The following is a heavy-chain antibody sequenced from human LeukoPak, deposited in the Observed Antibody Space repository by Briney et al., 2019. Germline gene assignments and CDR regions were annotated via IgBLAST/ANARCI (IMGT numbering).Heavy chain of an antibody. CDR3: ARVYGSEIDY. J-gene: IGHJ4*02. Sequence: GGSLRLSCAASGFSFNSYSMNWVRQAPGMGLEWVSSISSSSSYIYYADSLKGRFTISRDNSRNTLFLQMNSLRPEDTAVYYCARVYGSEIDYWGQGTLVTVSS. CDR1: GFSFNSYS. CDR2: ISSSSSYI. V-gene: IGHV3-21*01. D-gene: IGHD3-10*01.